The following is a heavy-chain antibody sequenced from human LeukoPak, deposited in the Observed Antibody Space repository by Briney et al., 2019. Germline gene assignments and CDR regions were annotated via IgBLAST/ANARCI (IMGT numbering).Heavy chain of an antibody. V-gene: IGHV1-69*13. CDR1: GGTFSSYA. Sequence: SVKVSCKASGGTFSSYAISWVRQAPGQGLEWMGGIIPIFGTANYAQKFQGRVTITADESTSTAYMELSSLRSEDTAVHYCASFIAARPTADAFDIWGQGTMVTVSS. J-gene: IGHJ3*02. CDR3: ASFIAARPTADAFDI. CDR2: IIPIFGTA. D-gene: IGHD6-6*01.